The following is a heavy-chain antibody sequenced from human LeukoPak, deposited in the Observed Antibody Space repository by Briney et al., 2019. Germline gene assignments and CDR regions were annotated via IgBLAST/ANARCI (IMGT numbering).Heavy chain of an antibody. CDR2: ISYDGSNK. CDR1: GFTFSSYA. V-gene: IGHV3-30-3*01. J-gene: IGHJ3*02. Sequence: PGGSLRLSCAASGFTFSSYAMHWVRQAPGKGLEWVAVISYDGSNKYYADSVKGRFTISRDNSKNTLYLQMNSLRAEDTAVYYCARDPGWVDAFDIWGQGTMVTVSS. CDR3: ARDPGWVDAFDI. D-gene: IGHD6-19*01.